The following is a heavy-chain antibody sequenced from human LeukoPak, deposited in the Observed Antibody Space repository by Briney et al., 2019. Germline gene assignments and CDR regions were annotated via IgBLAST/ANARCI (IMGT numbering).Heavy chain of an antibody. Sequence: SETLSLTCTVSGGSISSGSYYWSWIRQPPGKGLEWIGEINHSGSTNYNPSLKSRVTISVDTSKNQFSLKLSSVTAADTAVYYCARVKYSYSSGWPLPGWFDPWGQGTLVTVSS. V-gene: IGHV4-39*07. CDR2: INHSGST. CDR1: GGSISSGSYY. CDR3: ARVKYSYSSGWPLPGWFDP. J-gene: IGHJ5*02. D-gene: IGHD6-19*01.